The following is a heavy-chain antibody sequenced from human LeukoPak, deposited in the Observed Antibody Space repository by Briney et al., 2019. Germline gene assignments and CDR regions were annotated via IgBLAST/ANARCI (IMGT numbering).Heavy chain of an antibody. Sequence: GGTLRLSCAASGFTFSSYWMSWVRQAPGKGLEWVANINQDGREKYYVESVKGRFTISRDNAKNSLYLQMNSLRAEDTAVYYCARGHSSFDPWGQGTLVTVSS. J-gene: IGHJ5*02. V-gene: IGHV3-7*04. CDR3: ARGHSSFDP. CDR1: GFTFSSYW. CDR2: INQDGREK.